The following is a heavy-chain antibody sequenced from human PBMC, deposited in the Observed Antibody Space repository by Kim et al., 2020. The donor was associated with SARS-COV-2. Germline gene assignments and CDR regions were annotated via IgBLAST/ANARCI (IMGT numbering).Heavy chain of an antibody. CDR3: ARDRDYGGNSGTFDL. D-gene: IGHD4-17*01. CDR2: INSDGSST. CDR1: GFTFSSYW. Sequence: GGSLRLSCAASGFTFSSYWMHWVRQAPGKGLVWVSRINSDGSSTSYADSVKGRFTISRDNAKNTLYLQMNSLRAEDTAVYYCARDRDYGGNSGTFDLWGRGTLVTVSS. V-gene: IGHV3-74*01. J-gene: IGHJ2*01.